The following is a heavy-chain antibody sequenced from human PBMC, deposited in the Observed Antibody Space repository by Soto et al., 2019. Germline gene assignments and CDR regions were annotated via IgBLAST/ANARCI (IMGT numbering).Heavy chain of an antibody. V-gene: IGHV3-11*01. CDR1: GFTFRDNY. CDR3: AKNPNYYSYMDV. CDR2: ITSSGSYS. J-gene: IGHJ6*03. Sequence: QVQLVESGGGLVKPGGSLRLSCAASGFTFRDNYMTWIRQAPGKGLQWISYITSSGSYSHYADSVKGRFTISRDNANNSLYLQMTNRRAEDPAVYYCAKNPNYYSYMDVWGKGTTVIVSS.